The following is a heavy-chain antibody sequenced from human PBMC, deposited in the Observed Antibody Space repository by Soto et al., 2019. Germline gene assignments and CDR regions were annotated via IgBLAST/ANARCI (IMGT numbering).Heavy chain of an antibody. CDR1: GFTFSNYG. V-gene: IGHV3-33*01. CDR3: ARRDSSGYDGFDI. CDR2: IWYDGTNK. D-gene: IGHD3-22*01. J-gene: IGHJ3*02. Sequence: GGSLRLSCAASGFTFSNYGMHWVRQAPGKGLEWVAVIWYDGTNKYYADSVKGRFTISRDNSKNTLYLQMNSLRAEDTAVYYCARRDSSGYDGFDIWGQGTMVTVSS.